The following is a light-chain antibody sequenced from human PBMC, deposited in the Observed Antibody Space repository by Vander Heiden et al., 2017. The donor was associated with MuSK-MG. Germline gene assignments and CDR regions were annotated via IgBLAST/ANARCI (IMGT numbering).Light chain of an antibody. CDR2: DAS. CDR1: QSVSSY. CDR3: QQRSNWPPLT. Sequence: EIVLTQSQSTLSLSPGERATLACRASQSVSSYLAWYQQKPGQAPRLLIYDASNRATGIPARFRGSGSGKDFTLTISSREPEDFAVYYCQQRSNWPPLTFGGGTKVEIK. V-gene: IGKV3-11*01. J-gene: IGKJ4*01.